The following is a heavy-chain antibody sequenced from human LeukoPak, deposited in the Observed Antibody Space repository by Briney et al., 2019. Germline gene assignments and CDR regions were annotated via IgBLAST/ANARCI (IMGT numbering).Heavy chain of an antibody. J-gene: IGHJ3*02. CDR1: GGTFSSYA. D-gene: IGHD3-10*01. V-gene: IGHV1-69*01. CDR3: ARGGSGSYDAFDI. CDR2: IIPIFGTA. Sequence: SVKVSFKASGGTFSSYAISWVRQAPGQGLEWMGGIIPIFGTANYAQKFQGRVTITADESTSTAYMELSSLRSEDTAVYYCARGGSGSYDAFDIWGQGTMVTVSS.